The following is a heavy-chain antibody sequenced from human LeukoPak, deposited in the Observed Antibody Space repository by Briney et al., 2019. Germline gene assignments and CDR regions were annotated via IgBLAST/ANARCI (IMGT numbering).Heavy chain of an antibody. J-gene: IGHJ3*02. V-gene: IGHV4-59*01. CDR3: ARDRRSLDYCSGGSCYYDAFDI. CDR2: IYYSGST. D-gene: IGHD2-15*01. Sequence: SETLSLTCTVSGGSISSYYWSWIRQPPGKGLEWIGYIYYSGSTNYNPSLKSRVTISVDTSKNQFSLKLSSVTAADTAMYYCARDRRSLDYCSGGSCYYDAFDIWGQGTMVTVSS. CDR1: GGSISSYY.